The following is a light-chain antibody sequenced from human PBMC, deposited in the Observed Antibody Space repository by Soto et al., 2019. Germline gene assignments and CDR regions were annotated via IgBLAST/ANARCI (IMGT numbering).Light chain of an antibody. Sequence: QSVLTQPPSASGSPGQSVTISCTGTSSDIGGHNYVSWYQQHPGKAPKLMIFDVSKRPSGVPGRFSGSKSGNTASLTVSGLQAEDEADYYCSSYIGSNSLNVFGTGTKLTVL. V-gene: IGLV2-8*01. CDR3: SSYIGSNSLNV. CDR2: DVS. CDR1: SSDIGGHNY. J-gene: IGLJ1*01.